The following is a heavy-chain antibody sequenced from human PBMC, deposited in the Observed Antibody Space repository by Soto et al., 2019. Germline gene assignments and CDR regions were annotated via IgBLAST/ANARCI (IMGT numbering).Heavy chain of an antibody. CDR2: IIPIFGTA. D-gene: IGHD6-13*01. Sequence: ASVKVSCKASGGTFSSYAISWVRQAPGQGLEWMGGIIPIFGTANYAQKFQGRVTITADKSTSTAYMELSSLRSEDTAVYYCARDLAAAGAYYYGMDVWGQGTTVTVSS. V-gene: IGHV1-69*06. CDR1: GGTFSSYA. CDR3: ARDLAAAGAYYYGMDV. J-gene: IGHJ6*02.